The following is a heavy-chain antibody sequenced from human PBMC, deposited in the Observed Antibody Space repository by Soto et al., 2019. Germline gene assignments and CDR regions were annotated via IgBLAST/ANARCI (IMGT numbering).Heavy chain of an antibody. CDR3: ARNVGGYYYYIDV. CDR1: GGSVSSGSYY. CDR2: IYYSGNT. V-gene: IGHV4-39*01. D-gene: IGHD2-15*01. Sequence: PSETLSLTCTVSGGSVSSGSYYWGWIRQPPGKGLEWIGSIYYSGNTYYNPSLKSRVTISIDTSKNQFSLKLSSVTAADTAMYYWARNVGGYYYYIDVWGKGTTVTVS. J-gene: IGHJ6*03.